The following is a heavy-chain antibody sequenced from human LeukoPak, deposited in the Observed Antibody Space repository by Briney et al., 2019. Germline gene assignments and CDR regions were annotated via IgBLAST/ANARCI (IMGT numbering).Heavy chain of an antibody. CDR2: ISSSSSTI. CDR1: GFTFSSYS. Sequence: GGSLRLSCAASGFTFSSYSMNWVRQAPGKGLEWVSYISSSSSTIYYADSVKGRFTISRDNAKNSLYLQMNSLRAEDTAVYYCARVGSSVGDIVVWDFDYWGQGTLVTVSS. V-gene: IGHV3-48*01. D-gene: IGHD2-2*01. J-gene: IGHJ4*02. CDR3: ARVGSSVGDIVVWDFDY.